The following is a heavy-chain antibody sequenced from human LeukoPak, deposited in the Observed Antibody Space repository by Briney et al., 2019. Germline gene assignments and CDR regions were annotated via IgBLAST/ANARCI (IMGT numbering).Heavy chain of an antibody. V-gene: IGHV3-23*01. CDR2: INGNGAST. CDR1: GFTFNYFA. J-gene: IGHJ4*02. Sequence: GGSLRLSCAASGFTFNYFAMSWVRQAPGKGLEWVSGINGNGASTYYSDSVKGRFTISRDNSKNTLYLQMSSLRAEDTAIYYCAKDQGYSYYYLDYWGQGTLVTVSS. D-gene: IGHD5-18*01. CDR3: AKDQGYSYYYLDY.